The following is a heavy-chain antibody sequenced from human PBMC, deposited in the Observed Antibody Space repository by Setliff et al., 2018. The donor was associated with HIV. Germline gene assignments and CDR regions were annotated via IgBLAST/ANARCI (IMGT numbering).Heavy chain of an antibody. CDR2: ISAYNGNT. CDR1: GYTFTSYG. V-gene: IGHV1-18*01. CDR3: ARDRGIAVAGDSFDY. D-gene: IGHD6-19*01. Sequence: GASVKVSCKASGYTFTSYGISWVRQAPGQGLEWMGWISAYNGNTNYAQKLLGRVTMTTDTSTSTAYMELRSLRSDDTAVYYCARDRGIAVAGDSFDYWGQGTLVTVSS. J-gene: IGHJ4*02.